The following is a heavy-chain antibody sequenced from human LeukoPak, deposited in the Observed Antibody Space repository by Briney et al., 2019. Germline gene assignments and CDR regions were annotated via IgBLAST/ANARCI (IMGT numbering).Heavy chain of an antibody. CDR2: INHSGST. CDR3: ASWPHGFSGSSTLYY. V-gene: IGHV4-34*01. J-gene: IGHJ4*02. CDR1: GGSSSGYY. D-gene: IGHD6-13*01. Sequence: SETLSLTCAVYGGSSSGYYWSWIRQPPGKGLEWIAEINHSGSTNYNPSPKSRVTISVDTTKNQYSLKLSSVTAADTVVYYCASWPHGFSGSSTLYYWCQGTVVTVSS.